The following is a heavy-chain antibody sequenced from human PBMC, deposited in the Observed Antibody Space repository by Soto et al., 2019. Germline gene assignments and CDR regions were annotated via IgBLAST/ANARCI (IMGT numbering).Heavy chain of an antibody. CDR1: GYTFTSYG. J-gene: IGHJ1*01. D-gene: IGHD4-17*01. V-gene: IGHV1-18*04. CDR3: AMDYGDRPEYFKH. CDR2: ISPLRGRT. Sequence: QVQLVQSGPDLKRPGASMKVSCKASGYTFTSYGISWVRQAPGQGLEWMAWISPLRGRTQYSQKAQGRVTLITDTSSNPAYMEMTTLRVDDTAVYYCAMDYGDRPEYFKHWGQGTLVTVS.